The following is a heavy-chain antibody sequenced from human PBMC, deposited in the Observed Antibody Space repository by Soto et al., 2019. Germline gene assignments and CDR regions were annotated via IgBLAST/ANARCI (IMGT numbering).Heavy chain of an antibody. V-gene: IGHV4-59*08. CDR1: GGSISSYY. Sequence: PSETLSLTCTVSGGSISSYYWSWIRQPPGKGLEWIGYTYYSGSTNYNPSLKSRVTISVDTSKNQFSLKLSSVTAADTAVYYCARRLVIPYYYGMDVWGQGTTVTVSS. D-gene: IGHD3-9*01. CDR3: ARRLVIPYYYGMDV. CDR2: TYYSGST. J-gene: IGHJ6*02.